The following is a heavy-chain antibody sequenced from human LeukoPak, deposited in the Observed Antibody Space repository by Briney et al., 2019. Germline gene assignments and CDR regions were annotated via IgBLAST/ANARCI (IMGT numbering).Heavy chain of an antibody. D-gene: IGHD5-24*01. CDR2: IYPGGSET. CDR3: ARASRDGYNQNFDH. V-gene: IGHV5-51*01. CDR1: GYDFSTYW. Sequence: GESLRISCKGLGYDFSTYWNAWVRQRPGKGLEWMGIIYPGGSETRYDPSFQGQVTISADRSTSTAYLQWSSLRASDTAMYYCARASRDGYNQNFDHWGQGTLVTVSS. J-gene: IGHJ4*02.